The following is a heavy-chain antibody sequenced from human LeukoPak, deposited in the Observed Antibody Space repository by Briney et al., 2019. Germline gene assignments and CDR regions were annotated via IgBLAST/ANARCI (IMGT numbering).Heavy chain of an antibody. D-gene: IGHD6-13*01. CDR3: AKCRAAAGPLVAFDI. CDR1: GYSFTSYW. CDR2: IYPGDSDT. V-gene: IGHV5-51*01. J-gene: IGHJ3*02. Sequence: GESLKISCKGSGYSFTSYWIGWVRQMPGKGLEWMGIIYPGDSDTRYSPSFQGQVTISVDKSISTAYLQWSSLKASDTAMYYCAKCRAAAGPLVAFDIWGQGTMVTVSS.